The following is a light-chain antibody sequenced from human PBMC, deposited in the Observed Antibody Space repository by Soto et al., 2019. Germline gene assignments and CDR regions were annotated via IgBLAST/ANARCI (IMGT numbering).Light chain of an antibody. CDR1: QAIRNE. CDR2: AAS. CDR3: LQDYNYPRT. Sequence: IQMTTSPSSLSASVGDRVTITCRASQAIRNELGWYQQKPGKAPKLLIYAASSVQSGVPSRFSGSGSGTEFTLTISSLQPEDFATYYCLQDYNYPRTFGQGTSGYQT. J-gene: IGKJ3*01. V-gene: IGKV1-6*01.